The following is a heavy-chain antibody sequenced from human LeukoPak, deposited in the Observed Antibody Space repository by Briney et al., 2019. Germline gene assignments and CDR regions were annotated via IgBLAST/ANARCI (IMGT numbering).Heavy chain of an antibody. CDR1: GGSFSGYY. D-gene: IGHD2-2*01. Sequence: SETLSLTCAVYGGSFSGYYWSWIRQPPGKGLEWIGEINHSGSTNYNPSLKSRVTISVDTSKNQFSLKLSSVTAADTAMYYCARANCSSTSYEENYFDYWGQGTLVTVSS. V-gene: IGHV4-34*01. CDR3: ARANCSSTSYEENYFDY. CDR2: INHSGST. J-gene: IGHJ4*02.